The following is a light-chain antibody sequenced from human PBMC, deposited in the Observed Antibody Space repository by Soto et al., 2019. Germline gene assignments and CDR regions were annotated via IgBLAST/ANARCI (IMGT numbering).Light chain of an antibody. CDR3: QQYTDWPLT. Sequence: EVVMTQSTDTLSVAPGERATLSCRASQTVTSTYLAWYQQKPGQAPRLLIYGISSRATGVPDRFSGSGSGTDFTLTISRLEPEDFAVYYCQQYTDWPLTFGQGTKVDIK. CDR1: QTVTSTY. J-gene: IGKJ1*01. CDR2: GIS. V-gene: IGKV3-20*01.